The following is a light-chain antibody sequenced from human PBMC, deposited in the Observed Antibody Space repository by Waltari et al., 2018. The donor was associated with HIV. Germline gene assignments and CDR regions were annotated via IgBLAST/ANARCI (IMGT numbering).Light chain of an antibody. Sequence: SALPHPASVSGSPGQSLTISCTGPSHAVGRYNRVSCYQQHPGKAPKPMIYEGGKRPAGVSNRFSGSKSGSTASLTISGLQAEDEAGYYCCSYAGSSPVLFGGGTKLTVL. CDR2: EGG. V-gene: IGLV2-23*01. CDR3: CSYAGSSPVL. CDR1: SHAVGRYNR. J-gene: IGLJ2*01.